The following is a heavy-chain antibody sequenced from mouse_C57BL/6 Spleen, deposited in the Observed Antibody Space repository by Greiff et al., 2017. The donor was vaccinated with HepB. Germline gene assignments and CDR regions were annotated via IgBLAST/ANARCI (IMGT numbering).Heavy chain of an antibody. J-gene: IGHJ2*01. CDR3: ARAPCYYGSSLYYFDY. CDR1: GYTFTGYW. D-gene: IGHD1-1*01. V-gene: IGHV1-9*01. CDR2: ILPGSGST. Sequence: LQESGAELMKPGASVKLSCKATGYTFTGYWIEWVKQRPGHGLEWIGEILPGSGSTNYNEKFKGKATFTADTSSNTAYMQLSSLTTEDSAIYYCARAPCYYGSSLYYFDYWGQGTTLTVSS.